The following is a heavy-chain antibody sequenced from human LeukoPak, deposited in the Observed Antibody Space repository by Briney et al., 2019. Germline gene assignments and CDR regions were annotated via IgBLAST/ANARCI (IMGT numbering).Heavy chain of an antibody. V-gene: IGHV3-30*02. CDR1: GFTFSSYG. D-gene: IGHD2-15*01. J-gene: IGHJ4*02. Sequence: SGGSLRLSCAASGFTFSSYGMHWVRQAPGKGLEWVAFIRYDGSNKYCGDSVKGRFTISRDNSKNTLYLQMNSLREEDTAVYCCANTRKRYCSGGNCYSGVLVYFDYWGQGTLVTVSS. CDR3: ANTRKRYCSGGNCYSGVLVYFDY. CDR2: IRYDGSNK.